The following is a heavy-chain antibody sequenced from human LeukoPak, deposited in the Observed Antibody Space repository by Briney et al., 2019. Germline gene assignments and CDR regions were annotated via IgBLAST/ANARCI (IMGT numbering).Heavy chain of an antibody. Sequence: GGSLRLSCAASGFTFSSSAMHWVRQGPGKGLEWVAVIPYDGSSKYYADSVKGRFSISRDNSKNTLYLQMDSLRPEDMAVYYCAKDYGDYVLYYYNYYGMDVWGQGTTVIVSS. CDR1: GFTFSSSA. CDR3: AKDYGDYVLYYYNYYGMDV. CDR2: IPYDGSSK. J-gene: IGHJ6*02. V-gene: IGHV3-30*18. D-gene: IGHD4-17*01.